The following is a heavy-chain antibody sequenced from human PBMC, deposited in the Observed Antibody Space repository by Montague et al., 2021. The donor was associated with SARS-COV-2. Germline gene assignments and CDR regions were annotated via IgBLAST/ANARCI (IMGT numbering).Heavy chain of an antibody. Sequence: SETLSLTCTVSGGSISSSNYYWDWVRQPPGKGLEWIGSIYDSGSTYYXPSLKSRVTISVDTSKNHFSLKLSAVTAADTAVYYCARRGRKLLPVATTVGGFDTWGQGTLGTVSS. CDR3: ARRGRKLLPVATTVGGFDT. D-gene: IGHD5-12*01. CDR1: GGSISSSNYY. CDR2: IYDSGST. J-gene: IGHJ3*02. V-gene: IGHV4-39*02.